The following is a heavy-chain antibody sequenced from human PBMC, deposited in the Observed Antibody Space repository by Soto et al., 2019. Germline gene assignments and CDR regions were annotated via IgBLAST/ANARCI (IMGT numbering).Heavy chain of an antibody. J-gene: IGHJ3*02. Sequence: QVQLVQSGAEVKKPGASVKVSCKASGYTFTGYYMHWVRQAPGQGLEWMGWINPNSGGTNYAQKVQGWVTMTRDTSISTAYMELSRLRSDDTAVYYCARANGIAARPGGAFDIWGQGTMVTVSS. CDR2: INPNSGGT. V-gene: IGHV1-2*04. CDR1: GYTFTGYY. CDR3: ARANGIAARPGGAFDI. D-gene: IGHD6-6*01.